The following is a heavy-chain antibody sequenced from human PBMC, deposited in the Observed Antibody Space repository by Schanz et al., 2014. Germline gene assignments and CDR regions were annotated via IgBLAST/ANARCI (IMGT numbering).Heavy chain of an antibody. D-gene: IGHD1-26*01. J-gene: IGHJ2*01. CDR3: ARGWEQIWYFDV. CDR2: MYYSGSP. V-gene: IGHV4-59*01. Sequence: QVQLQESGPGLVKPSETLSLTCTVSGDSISTYYWNWIRETPGKGLEWIGNMYYSGSPKYNPSLKSRVTISVDTSKNQASLKLNSVTAADTAVYYCARGWEQIWYFDVWGRGTLVIVSS. CDR1: GDSISTYY.